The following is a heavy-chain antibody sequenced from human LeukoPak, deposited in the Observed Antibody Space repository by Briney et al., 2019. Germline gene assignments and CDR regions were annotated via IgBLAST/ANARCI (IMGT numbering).Heavy chain of an antibody. Sequence: ASVKVSCKASGYTFTGYYMHWVRQAPGQGLEWMGWITPNSGGTNYAQKFQGRVTMTRDTSINTAYMELSRLRSDDTAVYYCARTAQFGVVEDAFDIWAKGQWSPSLQ. CDR3: ARTAQFGVVEDAFDI. J-gene: IGHJ3*02. V-gene: IGHV1-2*02. CDR2: ITPNSGGT. CDR1: GYTFTGYY. D-gene: IGHD3-3*01.